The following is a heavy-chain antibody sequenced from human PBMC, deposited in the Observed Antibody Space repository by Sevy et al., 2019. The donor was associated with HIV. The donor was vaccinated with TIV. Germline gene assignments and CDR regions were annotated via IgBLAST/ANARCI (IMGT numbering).Heavy chain of an antibody. CDR2: ISDYNGYT. Sequence: ASVKVSCKASGYTFSSYGISWVRQAPGQGLEWMGWISDYNGYTNYAHKFQGRVTMSTETSTRTAYMELRSLRSDDTAVYFCAREGYYYRSGTYRPPNYYGMDVWVQGTAVTVSS. CDR3: AREGYYYRSGTYRPPNYYGMDV. CDR1: GYTFSSYG. V-gene: IGHV1-18*01. J-gene: IGHJ6*02. D-gene: IGHD3-10*01.